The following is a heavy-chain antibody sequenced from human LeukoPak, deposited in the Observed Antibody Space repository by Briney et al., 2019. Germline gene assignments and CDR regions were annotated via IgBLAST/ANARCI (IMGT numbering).Heavy chain of an antibody. CDR2: IYYSGST. J-gene: IGHJ4*02. CDR3: ARAIQWLVFDY. D-gene: IGHD6-19*01. Sequence: PSETLSLTCTVSGGSISSYYWSWIRQPPEKGLEWIGYIYYSGSTNYNPSLKSRVTISVDMSKNQFSLKLSSVTAADTAVYYCARAIQWLVFDYWGQGTLVTVSS. CDR1: GGSISSYY. V-gene: IGHV4-59*01.